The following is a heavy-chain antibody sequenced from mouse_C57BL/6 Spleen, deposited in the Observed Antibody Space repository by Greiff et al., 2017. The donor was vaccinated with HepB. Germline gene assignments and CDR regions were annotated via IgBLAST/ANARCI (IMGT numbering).Heavy chain of an antibody. CDR3: ARNHDGYYDYAMDY. Sequence: DVQLQESGPVLVKPGASVKMSCKASGYTFTDYYMNWVKQSHGKSLEWIGVINPYNGGTSYNQKFKGKATLTVDKSSSTAYMELNSLTSEDSAVYYCARNHDGYYDYAMDYWGQGTSVTVSS. J-gene: IGHJ4*01. V-gene: IGHV1-19*01. CDR2: INPYNGGT. CDR1: GYTFTDYY. D-gene: IGHD2-3*01.